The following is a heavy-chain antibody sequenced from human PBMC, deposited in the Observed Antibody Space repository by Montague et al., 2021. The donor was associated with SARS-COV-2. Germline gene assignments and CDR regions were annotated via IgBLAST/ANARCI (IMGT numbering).Heavy chain of an antibody. CDR1: GGSISSGGYY. Sequence: TLSLTCTVSGGSISSGGYYWSWLRQHPGKGLEWNGYIYYSGSTYYYLSLKSRVTISVDTTKNQFSLKPSSVTAAATAVYYCARDNFQRTPDATLGYYYCYDMDDWGQGTPVTVSS. J-gene: IGHJ6*02. CDR3: ARDNFQRTPDATLGYYYCYDMDD. D-gene: IGHD2/OR15-2a*01. V-gene: IGHV4-31*03. CDR2: IYYSGST.